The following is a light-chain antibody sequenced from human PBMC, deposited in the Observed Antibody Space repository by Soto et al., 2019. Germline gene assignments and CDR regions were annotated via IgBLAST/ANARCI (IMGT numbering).Light chain of an antibody. CDR3: QSYDSSLSGPFVV. CDR2: GNS. V-gene: IGLV1-40*01. J-gene: IGLJ2*01. CDR1: SSNIGAGYD. Sequence: QSVLTQPPSVSGAPGQRVTISCTGSSSNIGAGYDVHWYQQLPGTAPKLLIYGNSNRPSGVPDRFSGSKSGTSASLAITGLQAEDEADYYCQSYDSSLSGPFVVCGGGTKLTVL.